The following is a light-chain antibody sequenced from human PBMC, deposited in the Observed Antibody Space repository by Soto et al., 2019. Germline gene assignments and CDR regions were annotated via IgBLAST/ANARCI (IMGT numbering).Light chain of an antibody. V-gene: IGKV3-15*01. CDR2: GAS. CDR3: QQRSNFIT. Sequence: EIVVTQSSSTLSVSTCERATLSFRASENIYTNLAWYQQKPGQAPRLLFYGASTRATGLPARFSGTGSGTEFTLTINSLQAEDSAVYYCQQRSNFITFGQGTRLAVK. CDR1: ENIYTN. J-gene: IGKJ5*01.